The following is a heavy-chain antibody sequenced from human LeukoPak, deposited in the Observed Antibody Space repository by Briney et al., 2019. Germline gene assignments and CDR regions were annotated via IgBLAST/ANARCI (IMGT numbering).Heavy chain of an antibody. CDR3: ATGPPRGKYYYMDV. J-gene: IGHJ6*03. V-gene: IGHV3-13*01. D-gene: IGHD1-14*01. Sequence: GGSLRLSCAASGFTFSSFDMHWVHQPTGQGLEWVSTIGTASDTYYPGSVEGRYTLSRDNAKNSLYLQMNSLTAGDTAVYYCATGPPRGKYYYMDVWGKGTTVTVSS. CDR2: IGTASDT. CDR1: GFTFSSFD.